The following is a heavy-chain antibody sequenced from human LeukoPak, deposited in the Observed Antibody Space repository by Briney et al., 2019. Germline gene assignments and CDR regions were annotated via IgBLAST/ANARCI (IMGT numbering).Heavy chain of an antibody. CDR1: GYTFTGYY. CDR3: ARGGGSMVRGVIRFDP. J-gene: IGHJ5*02. CDR2: INPNNGDT. D-gene: IGHD3-10*01. V-gene: IGHV1-2*02. Sequence: ASVKVSCKASGYTFTGYYMHWVRQAPGQGLEWMGWINPNNGDTNYDQKFQSRVTMTRDTSISKAYMELRSLNTDDTAVYYCARGGGSMVRGVIRFDPWGQGTLVTVSS.